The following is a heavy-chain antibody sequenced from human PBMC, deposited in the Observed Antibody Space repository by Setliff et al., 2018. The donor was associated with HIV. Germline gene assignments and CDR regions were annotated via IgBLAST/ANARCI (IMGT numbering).Heavy chain of an antibody. Sequence: GGSLRLSCTASGLTVSGNYMGWVRQAPGEGLEWVSLVFRDDNTYNADSVKGRFTISRDNAKNSLYLQMNSLRADDTAIYHCAKDRAGSGGSYALDFWGHGTLVTVSS. J-gene: IGHJ4*01. CDR3: AKDRAGSGGSYALDF. CDR1: GLTVSGNY. V-gene: IGHV3-53*01. D-gene: IGHD1-26*01. CDR2: VFRDDNT.